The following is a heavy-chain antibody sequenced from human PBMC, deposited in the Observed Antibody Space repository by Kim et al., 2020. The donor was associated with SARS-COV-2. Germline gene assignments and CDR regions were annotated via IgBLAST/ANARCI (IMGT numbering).Heavy chain of an antibody. Sequence: ASVKVSCKASGYTFTSYGISWVRQAPGQGLEWMGWISAYNGNTNYAQKLQGRVTMTTDTSTSTAYMELRSLRSDDTAVYYCARASGPMVRGVIILKGDAFDIWGQGTMVTVSS. CDR2: ISAYNGNT. CDR3: ARASGPMVRGVIILKGDAFDI. V-gene: IGHV1-18*01. J-gene: IGHJ3*02. CDR1: GYTFTSYG. D-gene: IGHD3-10*01.